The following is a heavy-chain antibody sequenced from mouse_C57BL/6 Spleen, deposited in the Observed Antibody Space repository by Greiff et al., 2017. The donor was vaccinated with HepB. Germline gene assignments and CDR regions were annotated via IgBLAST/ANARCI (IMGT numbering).Heavy chain of an antibody. V-gene: IGHV5-6*01. D-gene: IGHD2-3*01. CDR3: ARHKDDCYYYFDY. CDR2: ISSGGSYT. CDR1: GFTFSSYG. J-gene: IGHJ2*01. Sequence: EVQGVESGGDLVKPGGSLKLSCAASGFTFSSYGMSWVRQTPDKRLEWVATISSGGSYTYYPDSVKGRFTISRDNAKNTLYLQMSSLKSEDTAMYYCARHKDDCYYYFDYWGQGTTLTVSS.